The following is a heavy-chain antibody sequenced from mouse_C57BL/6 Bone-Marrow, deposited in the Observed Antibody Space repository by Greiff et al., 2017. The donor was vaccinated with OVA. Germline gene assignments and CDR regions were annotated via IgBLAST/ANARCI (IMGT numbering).Heavy chain of an antibody. Sequence: EVQLQQSGPELVKPGASVKISCKASGYSFTGYYMNWVKQSPEKSLEWIGEINPSTGGTTYNQKFKAKATLTVDKSSSTAYMQLKSLTSEDSAVYYCARGYYYGSSFFAYWGQGTLVTVSA. J-gene: IGHJ3*01. CDR1: GYSFTGYY. D-gene: IGHD1-1*01. CDR2: INPSTGGT. V-gene: IGHV1-42*01. CDR3: ARGYYYGSSFFAY.